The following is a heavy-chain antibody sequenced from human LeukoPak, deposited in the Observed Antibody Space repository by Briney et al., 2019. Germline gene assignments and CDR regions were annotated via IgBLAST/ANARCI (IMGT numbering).Heavy chain of an antibody. CDR2: INHSGST. D-gene: IGHD1-20*01. CDR1: GGSFSGYY. J-gene: IGHJ4*02. V-gene: IGHV4-34*01. Sequence: SETLSLTCAVYGGSFSGYYWRWIRQPPGKRLEWIGEINHSGSTNYNPSLKSRVTISVDTSKNQFPLKLSSVTAADTAVYYCARGLRITGTDYWGQGTLVTVSS. CDR3: ARGLRITGTDY.